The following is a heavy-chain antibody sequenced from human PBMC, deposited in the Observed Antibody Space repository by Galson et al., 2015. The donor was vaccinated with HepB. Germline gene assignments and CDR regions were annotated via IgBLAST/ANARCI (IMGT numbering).Heavy chain of an antibody. J-gene: IGHJ4*02. V-gene: IGHV4-59*01. CDR2: IYYSGST. CDR3: AATHYGSNSDYFDY. D-gene: IGHD4-23*01. CDR1: GGSISSYY. Sequence: ETLSLTCTVSGGSISSYYWSWIRQSPGKGLEWIGYIYYSGSTNYSPSLKSRVTISVDTSKNQFSLKLSSVTAADTAVYYCAATHYGSNSDYFDYWGQGTLVTVSS.